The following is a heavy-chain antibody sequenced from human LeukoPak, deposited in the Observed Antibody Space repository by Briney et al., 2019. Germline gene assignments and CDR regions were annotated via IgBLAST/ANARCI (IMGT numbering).Heavy chain of an antibody. Sequence: GGSLRLSCAASGFTFSSYAMSWVRQAPGKGLEWVSAISGSGGSTYYADSVKGRFTISRDNSKNTLYLQMNSLRAEDTVVYHCAKGGAARQLDYWGQGTLVTVSS. D-gene: IGHD6-6*01. J-gene: IGHJ4*02. CDR2: ISGSGGST. V-gene: IGHV3-23*01. CDR3: AKGGAARQLDY. CDR1: GFTFSSYA.